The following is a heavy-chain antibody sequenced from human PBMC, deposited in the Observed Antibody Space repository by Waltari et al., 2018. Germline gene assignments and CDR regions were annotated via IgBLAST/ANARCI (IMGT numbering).Heavy chain of an antibody. CDR2: MNPDIVTR. J-gene: IGHJ6*02. D-gene: IGHD2-21*01. Sequence: QVQLVQSGAEVTKPGASLKVSCQASGYTFTDYDINWVRLATGQGLEWMGWMNPDIVTRGFAGKFQGRLAMTRNTSTSTADVELSGLTSDDTAVYFGATSIAPPEDYIYHGLDVWGQGTTVTVS. CDR3: ATSIAPPEDYIYHGLDV. CDR1: GYTFTDYD. V-gene: IGHV1-8*01.